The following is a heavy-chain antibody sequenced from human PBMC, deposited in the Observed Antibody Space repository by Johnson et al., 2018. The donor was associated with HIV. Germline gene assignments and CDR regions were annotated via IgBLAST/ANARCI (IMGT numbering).Heavy chain of an antibody. Sequence: VQLVESGGGLVQPGGSLRLSCAASRFTFSNYDMYWVRQVTGKGLEWVSSFGSAGDTNYPGSVKGRFTISRDNAKNSLYLQMNSLRAEDTAVYYCAKIRITMIVVVEGVDAFDIWGQGTMVTVSS. CDR1: RFTFSNYD. CDR2: FGSAGDT. V-gene: IGHV3-13*01. D-gene: IGHD3-22*01. CDR3: AKIRITMIVVVEGVDAFDI. J-gene: IGHJ3*02.